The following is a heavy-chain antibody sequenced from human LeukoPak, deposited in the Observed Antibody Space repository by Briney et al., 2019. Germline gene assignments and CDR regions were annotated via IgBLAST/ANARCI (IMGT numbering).Heavy chain of an antibody. Sequence: ASVKVSCKASGYTLTAYYLHWVRQAPGQGLEWMGRINPNSGGTTYAQKFQGRVTMTRDTSIGTAYMELSSLRSDDTAVYYCARAFDSSHDAFDIWGQGTMVTVSS. J-gene: IGHJ3*02. CDR2: INPNSGGT. D-gene: IGHD3-22*01. CDR1: GYTLTAYY. V-gene: IGHV1-2*06. CDR3: ARAFDSSHDAFDI.